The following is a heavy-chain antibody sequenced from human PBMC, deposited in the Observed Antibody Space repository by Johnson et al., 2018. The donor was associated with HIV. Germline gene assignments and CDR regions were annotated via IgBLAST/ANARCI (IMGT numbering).Heavy chain of an antibody. J-gene: IGHJ3*02. CDR2: ISYDGSNK. CDR1: GLTFSSYG. CDR3: ARGVKQQLNVVDAFDI. V-gene: IGHV3-30*03. D-gene: IGHD6-13*01. Sequence: VQLVESGGGVVQPGQSLRLSCAASGLTFSSYGMHWVRQAPGKGLEWVALISYDGSNKYYADSVKGRFTISRDNSKNTLYIQMNSLRVEDTGVYYCARGVKQQLNVVDAFDIWGQGTKVTVSS.